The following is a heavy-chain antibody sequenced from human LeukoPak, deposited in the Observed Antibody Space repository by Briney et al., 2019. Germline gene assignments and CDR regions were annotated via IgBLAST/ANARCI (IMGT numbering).Heavy chain of an antibody. CDR3: ARVGYSSSWPYYFGMDV. CDR2: IHYSGST. Sequence: PSQTLSLICTVSGGSISSGDYYWRWIRQPPGKGLEWIGYIHYSGSTNYDPSLTSRVTMSVDTSKNQFSLNLTSVTAADTAVYYCARVGYSSSWPYYFGMDVWGQGTTVSVSS. V-gene: IGHV4-61*08. CDR1: GGSISSGDYY. D-gene: IGHD6-13*01. J-gene: IGHJ6*02.